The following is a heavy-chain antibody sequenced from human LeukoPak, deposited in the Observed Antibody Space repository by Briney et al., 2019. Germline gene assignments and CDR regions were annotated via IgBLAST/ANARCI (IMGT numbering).Heavy chain of an antibody. V-gene: IGHV1-2*02. D-gene: IGHD2-15*01. CDR3: ARVGDCSGGSCYTLPPTSFDY. J-gene: IGHJ4*02. Sequence: GASVKVSCKASGYTFTGYYMHWVRQAPGQGLEWMGWINPNSGGTNYAQKFQGRVTMTRDTSISTAYMELSRLRSDDTAVYYGARVGDCSGGSCYTLPPTSFDYWGQGTLVTVSS. CDR1: GYTFTGYY. CDR2: INPNSGGT.